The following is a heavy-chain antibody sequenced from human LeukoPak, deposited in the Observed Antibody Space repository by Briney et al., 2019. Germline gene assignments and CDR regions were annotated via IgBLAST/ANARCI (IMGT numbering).Heavy chain of an antibody. V-gene: IGHV3-30*03. CDR2: ISYDGRKQ. D-gene: IGHD1-7*01. CDR1: GFSFTTYG. CDR3: AIWDYPFDY. Sequence: GGSLRLSCAASGFSFTTYGMHWVRQAPLKGLEWLAAISYDGRKQNHADSVKDRFTIFRDNSQNTLYLQMNSLRAEDTAVYYCAIWDYPFDYWGQGTLVTVSS. J-gene: IGHJ4*02.